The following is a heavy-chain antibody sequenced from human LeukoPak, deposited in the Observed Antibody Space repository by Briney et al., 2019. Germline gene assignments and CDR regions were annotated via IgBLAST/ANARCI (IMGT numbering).Heavy chain of an antibody. CDR3: ARNQRTFYYYVDV. CDR1: GFTFSTYS. Sequence: GGSLRLSCAAFGFTFSTYSLTWVRQAPGEGLEWVSSISGSDSQTYYADSVKGRFTISRDNAKNSLYLQMSSLRAEDTAVYYCARNQRTFYYYVDVWGEGTTVTVSS. V-gene: IGHV3-21*01. CDR2: ISGSDSQT. J-gene: IGHJ6*03. D-gene: IGHD2/OR15-2a*01.